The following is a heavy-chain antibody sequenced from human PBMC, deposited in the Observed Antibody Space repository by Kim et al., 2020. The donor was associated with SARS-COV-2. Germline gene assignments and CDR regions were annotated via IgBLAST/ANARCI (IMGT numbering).Heavy chain of an antibody. CDR2: RI. D-gene: IGHD3-9*01. Sequence: RIDYADSVNGRFTISKDNAKNSVYLQMNSLRGEDTALYYCGKDIFPGGMDVWGQGTTVTVSS. V-gene: IGHV3-9*01. J-gene: IGHJ6*02. CDR3: GKDIFPGGMDV.